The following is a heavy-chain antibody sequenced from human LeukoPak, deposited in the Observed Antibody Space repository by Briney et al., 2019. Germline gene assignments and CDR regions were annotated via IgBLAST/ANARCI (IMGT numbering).Heavy chain of an antibody. D-gene: IGHD7-27*01. Sequence: SVKVSCKASGGTFSSYAISWVRQAPGQGLEWMGRIIPILGIANYAQKFQGRVTITADKSTGTAYMELSSLRSEDTAVYYCARPPWGSYAFDIWGQGTMVTVSS. V-gene: IGHV1-69*04. CDR3: ARPPWGSYAFDI. CDR2: IIPILGIA. CDR1: GGTFSSYA. J-gene: IGHJ3*02.